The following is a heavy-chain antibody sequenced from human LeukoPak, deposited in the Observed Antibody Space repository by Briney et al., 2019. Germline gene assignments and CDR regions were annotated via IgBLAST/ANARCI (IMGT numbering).Heavy chain of an antibody. CDR1: GFTFRSYW. J-gene: IGHJ4*02. CDR2: INSDGSST. CDR3: ARGGAAAGPNDY. V-gene: IGHV3-74*01. D-gene: IGHD6-13*01. Sequence: GGSLRLSCAASGFTFRSYWMHWVRQAPGKGLVWVSRINSDGSSTTYADSVKGRFTISRDNAKNTLYLQMNSLRAEDTAVYYCARGGAAAGPNDYWGQGTLVTVSS.